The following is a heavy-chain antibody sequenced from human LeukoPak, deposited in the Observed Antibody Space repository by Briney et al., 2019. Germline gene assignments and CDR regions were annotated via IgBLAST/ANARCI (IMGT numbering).Heavy chain of an antibody. CDR2: ISGSGGAT. V-gene: IGHV3-23*01. Sequence: GGSLRLSCAASGFTFSSYAMSWVREAPGGGLEWVSAISGSGGATYYADSVKGGFTISRDKSKNTLYLQMNSLRDEDTGIYYCAKDQADCSSSSCYERGFDYWGQGSLLTVSS. D-gene: IGHD2-2*01. CDR3: AKDQADCSSSSCYERGFDY. J-gene: IGHJ4*02. CDR1: GFTFSSYA.